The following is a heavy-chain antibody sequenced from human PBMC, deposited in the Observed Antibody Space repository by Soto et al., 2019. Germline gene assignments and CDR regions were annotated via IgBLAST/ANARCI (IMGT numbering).Heavy chain of an antibody. CDR3: ARDILSGGAYPDY. CDR2: ISSGSSYI. Sequence: WWSLRLSCSASGFTCSSYTMNWFRQAPGKGLEWVSSISSGSSYIYYADSVKGRFTISRDNAKNSLFLQMNSLRAEDTAVYYCARDILSGGAYPDYWGQGTKVTVSS. J-gene: IGHJ4*02. CDR1: GFTCSSYT. V-gene: IGHV3-21*01. D-gene: IGHD3-10*01.